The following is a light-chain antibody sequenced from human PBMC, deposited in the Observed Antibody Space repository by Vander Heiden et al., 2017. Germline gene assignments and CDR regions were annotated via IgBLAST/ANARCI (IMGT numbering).Light chain of an antibody. CDR2: QDS. CDR3: QAWDSSTAV. CDR1: KLGDKY. J-gene: IGLJ2*01. Sequence: SYELPQPPSVSLSPGQTASITCSGDKLGDKYACWYQQKPGQSPVLVIYQDSKRPSGFPERFSGSNSGNTATLTISGTQAMDEADYYCQAWDSSTAVFGGGTKLTVL. V-gene: IGLV3-1*01.